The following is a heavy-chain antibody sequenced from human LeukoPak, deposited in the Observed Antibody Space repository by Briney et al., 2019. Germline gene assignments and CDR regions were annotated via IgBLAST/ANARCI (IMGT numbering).Heavy chain of an antibody. CDR2: ISAYNGNT. Sequence: ASVKVSCKASGYTFTSYGISWVRQAPGQGLEWMGWISAYNGNTNYAQKLQGRLTMTTDTSTSTAYMELRSLRSDDTAVYYCARRSDIVATIDFDYWGQGTLVTVSS. CDR3: ARRSDIVATIDFDY. V-gene: IGHV1-18*01. J-gene: IGHJ4*02. CDR1: GYTFTSYG. D-gene: IGHD5-12*01.